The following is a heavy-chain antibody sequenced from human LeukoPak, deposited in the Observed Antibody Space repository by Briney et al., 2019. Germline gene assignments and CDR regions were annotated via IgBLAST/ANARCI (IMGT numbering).Heavy chain of an antibody. CDR1: GYTFSSYG. J-gene: IGHJ4*02. V-gene: IGHV1-18*01. CDR2: VSPYNGDT. D-gene: IGHD6-19*01. Sequence: ASVKVSCKASGYTFSSYGVNWVRQAPGQGLEWMGWVSPYNGDTNYAQKFQDRVTMTTDTSTNTAYMELRSLRSDDTAVYYCARWSRVVAVAGGGFDYWGQGTLVTVSS. CDR3: ARWSRVVAVAGGGFDY.